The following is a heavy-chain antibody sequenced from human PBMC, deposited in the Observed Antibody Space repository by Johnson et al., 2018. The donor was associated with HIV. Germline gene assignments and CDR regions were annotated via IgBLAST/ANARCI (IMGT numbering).Heavy chain of an antibody. D-gene: IGHD2-15*01. J-gene: IGHJ3*02. CDR2: IWYDGSNK. CDR1: GFTFSSYG. Sequence: QVQLVESGGGVVQPGRSLRLSCAESGFTFSSYGMHWVRQAPGKGLEWVAVIWYDGSNKYYADSVKGRFTISRDNSKHTLYLHLNSLRAEDTAVYYCARDRRFSREGYCSGGTCYPYIAYPNAFDIWGQGTMVTVSS. CDR3: ARDRRFSREGYCSGGTCYPYIAYPNAFDI. V-gene: IGHV3-33*01.